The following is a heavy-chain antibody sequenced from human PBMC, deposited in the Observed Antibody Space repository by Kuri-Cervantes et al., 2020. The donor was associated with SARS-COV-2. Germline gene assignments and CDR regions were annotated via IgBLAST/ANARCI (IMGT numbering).Heavy chain of an antibody. Sequence: SETLSLTCTVSGGSISSYYWSWIRQPPGKGLEWIGYIYYSGSTNYNPSLKSRVTISVDTSKNQFSLKLSSVTAADTAVYYCARERQGLAARHNWFDPWGQGTLVTVSS. CDR1: GGSISSYY. CDR3: ARERQGLAARHNWFDP. V-gene: IGHV4-59*12. CDR2: IYYSGST. D-gene: IGHD6-6*01. J-gene: IGHJ5*02.